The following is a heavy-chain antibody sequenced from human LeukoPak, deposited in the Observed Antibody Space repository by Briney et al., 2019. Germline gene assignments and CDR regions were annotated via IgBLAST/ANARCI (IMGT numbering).Heavy chain of an antibody. J-gene: IGHJ4*02. CDR2: INEDGSEK. V-gene: IGHV3-7*01. D-gene: IGHD2-21*02. Sequence: GGSLRLSCIASGFTFNKYWLSWVRQAPGKGLEWVANINEDGSEKNYVDYVRGRFTISRDNSKNTLYLQMNSLRAEDTAVYYCAKDGEGDLDYWGQGTLVTVSS. CDR1: GFTFNKYW. CDR3: AKDGEGDLDY.